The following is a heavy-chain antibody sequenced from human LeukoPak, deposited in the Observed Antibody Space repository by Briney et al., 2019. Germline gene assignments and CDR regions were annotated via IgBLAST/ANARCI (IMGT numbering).Heavy chain of an antibody. D-gene: IGHD5-18*01. V-gene: IGHV3-48*01. Sequence: GGSLRLSCAASGFTLITYSMNWVRQAPGKGLEWVSYISSSSDTIYYADSVKGRFTISRDNAKNSLYLQMNSLRAEDTAVYYCARGTAMVTDWGQGTLVTVSS. CDR2: ISSSSDTI. J-gene: IGHJ4*02. CDR3: ARGTAMVTD. CDR1: GFTLITYS.